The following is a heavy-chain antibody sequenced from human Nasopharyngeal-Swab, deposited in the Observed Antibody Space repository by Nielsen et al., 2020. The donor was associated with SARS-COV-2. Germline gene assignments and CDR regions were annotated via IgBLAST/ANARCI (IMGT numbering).Heavy chain of an antibody. CDR1: GFTFSSYG. D-gene: IGHD3-22*01. Sequence: GGSLRLSCAASGFTFSSYGMHWVRQAPGKGLEWVAVIWYDGSNKYYADSVKGRFTISRDNSKNTLYLQMNSLRAEDTAVYYCAREGSTYYYDSSGYYFPYFDYWGQGTLVTVSS. V-gene: IGHV3-33*01. J-gene: IGHJ4*02. CDR2: IWYDGSNK. CDR3: AREGSTYYYDSSGYYFPYFDY.